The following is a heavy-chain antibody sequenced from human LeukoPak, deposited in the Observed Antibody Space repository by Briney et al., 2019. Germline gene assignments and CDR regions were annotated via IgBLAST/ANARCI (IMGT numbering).Heavy chain of an antibody. Sequence: PGGSLRLSCAASGFTFSDYSLNWVRQAPGKGLEWVSCISGDSRYIYYAESVKGRSTISRDNAQNSLYLHMNSLRAEDTAVYYCARGPFSSSWSDFDYWGQGTLVTVSS. CDR3: ARGPFSSSWSDFDY. CDR2: ISGDSRYI. CDR1: GFTFSDYS. V-gene: IGHV3-21*06. J-gene: IGHJ4*02. D-gene: IGHD6-13*01.